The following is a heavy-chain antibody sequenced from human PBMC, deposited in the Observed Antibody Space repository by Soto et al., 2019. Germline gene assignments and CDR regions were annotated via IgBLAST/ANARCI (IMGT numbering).Heavy chain of an antibody. CDR2: IDPSDSYT. CDR1: GYSFTSYW. J-gene: IGHJ3*02. Sequence: GEALKICCKGAGYSFTSYWISWVRQMPGKGLEWMGRIDPSDSYTNYSPSFQGHVTISADKSISTAYLQWSSLKASDTAMYYCARHLARYSYATSRSSFHAFDTWGQGTMLTVSS. D-gene: IGHD3-22*01. CDR3: ARHLARYSYATSRSSFHAFDT. V-gene: IGHV5-10-1*01.